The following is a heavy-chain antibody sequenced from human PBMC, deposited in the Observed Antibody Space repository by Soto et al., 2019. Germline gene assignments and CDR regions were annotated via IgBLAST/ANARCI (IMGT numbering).Heavy chain of an antibody. J-gene: IGHJ5*02. D-gene: IGHD1-26*01. V-gene: IGHV3-21*01. CDR3: TRDEGGSYDSWFHP. CDR1: XXXXX. Sequence: EVQVVESGGGLVKPGXSXXXXXXXXXXXXXXXXVRQXXGKGLEWVASISSGAAYIKYADSVQGRFTISRDNAKSSVSLQMSSLRVEDTAVYFCTRDEGGSYDSWFHPWGQGTQVTVSA. CDR2: ISSGAAYI.